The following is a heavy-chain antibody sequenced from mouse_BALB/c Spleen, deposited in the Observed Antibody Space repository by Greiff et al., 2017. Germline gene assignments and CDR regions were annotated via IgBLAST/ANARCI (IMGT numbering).Heavy chain of an antibody. D-gene: IGHD2-1*01. Sequence: EVQLVESGPGLVKPSQSLSLTCTVTGYSITSDYAWNWIRQFPGNKLEWMGYISYSGSTSYNPSLKSRISITRDTSKNQFFLQLNSVTTEDTATYYCARSSFGNYRGVAYWGQGTLVTVSA. V-gene: IGHV3-2*02. CDR2: ISYSGST. CDR3: ARSSFGNYRGVAY. CDR1: GYSITSDYA. J-gene: IGHJ3*01.